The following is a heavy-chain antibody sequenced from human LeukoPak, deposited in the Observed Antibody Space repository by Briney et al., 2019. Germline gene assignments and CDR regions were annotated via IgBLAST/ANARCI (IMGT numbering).Heavy chain of an antibody. D-gene: IGHD1-1*01. CDR3: AKDVTGRFDY. Sequence: SGRSLRLSCAASGFTFSSYAMSWVRQAPGKGLEWVSAISGSGGSTYYADSVKGRFTISRDNSKNTLYLQMNSLRAEDTAVYYCAKDVTGRFDYWGQGTLVTVSS. CDR1: GFTFSSYA. J-gene: IGHJ4*02. CDR2: ISGSGGST. V-gene: IGHV3-23*01.